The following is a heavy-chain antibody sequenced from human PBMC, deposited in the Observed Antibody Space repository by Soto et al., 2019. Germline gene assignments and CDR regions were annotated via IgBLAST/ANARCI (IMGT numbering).Heavy chain of an antibody. D-gene: IGHD6-19*01. J-gene: IGHJ5*02. CDR2: ISGSGGST. CDR1: GFTFSSYA. CDR3: AKGPRGSGWYINWFDP. V-gene: IGHV3-23*01. Sequence: GGSLRLSCAASGFTFSSYAMSWVRQAPGKGLEWVSAISGSGGSTYYADSVKGRFTISRDNSKNTLYLQMNSMRAEDTAVYYCAKGPRGSGWYINWFDPWGQGTLVTVSS.